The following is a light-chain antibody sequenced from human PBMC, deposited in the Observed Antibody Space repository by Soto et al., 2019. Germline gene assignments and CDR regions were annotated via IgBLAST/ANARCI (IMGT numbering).Light chain of an antibody. Sequence: EIVLTQSPGTLSLSPGERATLSCRASQSVSTSYLAWYQQKPGQAPRLLIYGASSRATGIPDRFSGSGSGTDFTLTISRLEPGDFAVYHCQHYGSSPTFGPGTKVDIK. CDR3: QHYGSSPT. CDR2: GAS. V-gene: IGKV3-20*01. J-gene: IGKJ3*01. CDR1: QSVSTSY.